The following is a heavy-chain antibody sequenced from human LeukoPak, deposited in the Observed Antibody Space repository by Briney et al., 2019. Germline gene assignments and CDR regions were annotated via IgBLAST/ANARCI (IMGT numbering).Heavy chain of an antibody. CDR3: ARVLTGSWDWFDP. J-gene: IGHJ5*02. D-gene: IGHD2-8*02. V-gene: IGHV3-74*01. CDR2: INSDGSKT. Sequence: GGSLRLSCAASGFNITSNYMNWVRQAPGKGLEWVSRINSDGSKTNYADSVKGRFTISRDNAKNTLYLQMSSLRAEDTAVYYCARVLTGSWDWFDPWGQGTLVTVSS. CDR1: GFNITSNY.